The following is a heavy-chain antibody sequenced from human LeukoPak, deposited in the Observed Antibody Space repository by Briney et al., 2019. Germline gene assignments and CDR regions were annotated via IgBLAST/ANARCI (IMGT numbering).Heavy chain of an antibody. CDR3: ARDPTGYCSGGSCYDGDY. CDR1: GYTFTSYY. D-gene: IGHD2-15*01. V-gene: IGHV1-46*01. Sequence: ASVKVSCKASGYTFTSYYMHWVRQAPGQGLEWMGIINPSGGSTSYAQKFQGRVTMTRDTSTSTVYMELSSLRSEDTAVYYCARDPTGYCSGGSCYDGDYWGQGTLVTLSS. CDR2: INPSGGST. J-gene: IGHJ4*02.